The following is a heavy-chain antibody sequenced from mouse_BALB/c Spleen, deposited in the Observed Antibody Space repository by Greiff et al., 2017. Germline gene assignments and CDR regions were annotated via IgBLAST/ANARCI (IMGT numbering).Heavy chain of an antibody. D-gene: IGHD2-14*01. V-gene: IGHV1-5*01. CDR2: IYPGNSDT. Sequence: EVKLVESGTVLARPGASVKMSCKASGYSFTSYWMHWVKQRPGQGLEWIGAIYPGNSDTSYNQKFKGKAKLTAVTSASTAYMELSSLTNEDSAVYYCTRTYYRYDGYYFDYWGQGTTLTVSS. J-gene: IGHJ2*01. CDR1: GYSFTSYW. CDR3: TRTYYRYDGYYFDY.